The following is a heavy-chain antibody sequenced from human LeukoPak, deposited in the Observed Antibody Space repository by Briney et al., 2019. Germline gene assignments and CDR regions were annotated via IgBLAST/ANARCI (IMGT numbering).Heavy chain of an antibody. CDR1: GYTLTELS. CDR3: ARTPPRERVGAILPRVFDY. D-gene: IGHD1-26*01. Sequence: ASVKVSCKVSGYTLTELSMHWVRQAPGKGLEWMGGFDPEDGETIYAQKFQGRVTITEDTSTDTAYMELSSLRSEDTAVYYCARTPPRERVGAILPRVFDYWGQGTLVTVSS. J-gene: IGHJ4*02. CDR2: FDPEDGET. V-gene: IGHV1-24*01.